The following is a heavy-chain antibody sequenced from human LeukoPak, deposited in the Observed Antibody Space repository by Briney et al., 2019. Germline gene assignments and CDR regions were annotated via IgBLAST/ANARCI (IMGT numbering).Heavy chain of an antibody. V-gene: IGHV5-51*01. CDR3: AKFNATWCGDT. Sequence: GEPLKISCPASGYNFATYRIVWLREIPGKGLEWMGIIYPGNSHTRYSPCFQGQVTISADTSISTAYMHWSSLQSSDTAMYYCAKFNATWCGDTWGQGTLVTVCS. D-gene: IGHD2-8*02. CDR2: IYPGNSHT. CDR1: GYNFATYR. J-gene: IGHJ4*02.